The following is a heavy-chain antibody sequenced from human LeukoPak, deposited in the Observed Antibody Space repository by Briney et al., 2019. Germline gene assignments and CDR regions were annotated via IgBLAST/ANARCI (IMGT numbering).Heavy chain of an antibody. D-gene: IGHD3-10*01. Sequence: GGSLRLSCAASGFSLSNYGMNWVRQAPGKGLEWVSSISSSSSYIYYADSVKGRFTISRDNAKNSLYLQMNSLRAEDTAVYYCARDPITMVRGSFDYWGQGTLVTVSS. CDR3: ARDPITMVRGSFDY. CDR2: ISSSSSYI. V-gene: IGHV3-21*01. J-gene: IGHJ4*02. CDR1: GFSLSNYG.